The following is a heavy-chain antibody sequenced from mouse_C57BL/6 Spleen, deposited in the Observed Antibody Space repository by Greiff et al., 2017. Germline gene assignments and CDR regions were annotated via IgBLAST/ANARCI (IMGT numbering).Heavy chain of an antibody. J-gene: IGHJ3*01. CDR1: GYTFTDYY. Sequence: EVKLQQSGPELVKPGASVKISCKASGYTFTDYYMNWVKQSHGKSLEWIGDINPNNGGTSYNQKFKGKATLTVDKSSSTAYMGLRSLTSEDSAVYYCAGYRDPGDFWGFAYWGQGTLVTVSA. D-gene: IGHD2-12*01. CDR2: INPNNGGT. CDR3: AGYRDPGDFWGFAY. V-gene: IGHV1-26*01.